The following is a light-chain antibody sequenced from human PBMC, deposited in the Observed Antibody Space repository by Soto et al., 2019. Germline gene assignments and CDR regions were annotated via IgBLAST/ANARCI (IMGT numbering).Light chain of an antibody. CDR2: DAS. CDR3: QPNYSTVWT. V-gene: IGKV1-5*01. CDR1: QSISTW. Sequence: DIQMTQSPSSLSASVGDRVTITCRASQSISTWLAWFQQKPGKAPKLLIYDASSLESGVPSRFTGSGSGTHFTLTINRLQPEDFATYYCQPNYSTVWTFGQGTKVDI. J-gene: IGKJ1*01.